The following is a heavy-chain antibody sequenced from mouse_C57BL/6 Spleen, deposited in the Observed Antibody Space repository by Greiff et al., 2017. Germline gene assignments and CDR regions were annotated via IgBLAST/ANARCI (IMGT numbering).Heavy chain of an antibody. V-gene: IGHV1-81*01. CDR1: GYTFTSYG. Sequence: QVQLQQSGAELARPGASVTLSCKASGYTFTSYGISWVKQRTGQGLEWIGEIYPRSGNTYYNEKFKGKDTLTADKSSSTAYMELRSLTSEDSAVYFCASSGNYDGIDYCAMDYWGQGTSVTVSS. CDR3: ASSGNYDGIDYCAMDY. D-gene: IGHD2-4*01. CDR2: IYPRSGNT. J-gene: IGHJ4*01.